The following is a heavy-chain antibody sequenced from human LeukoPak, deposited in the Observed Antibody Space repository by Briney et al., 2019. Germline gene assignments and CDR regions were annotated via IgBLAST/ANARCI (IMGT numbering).Heavy chain of an antibody. D-gene: IGHD3-10*01. CDR2: IRSTANGYAT. Sequence: GSLRPSCAASGFTFSGSALHWVRQASGKGLEWVGRIRSTANGYATAYAASVKGRFTISRDDSKNTAYLQMDSLKTEDTAVYYCTGNYYGSGGYADFDYWGQGTLVTVSS. CDR3: TGNYYGSGGYADFDY. CDR1: GFTFSGSA. J-gene: IGHJ4*02. V-gene: IGHV3-73*01.